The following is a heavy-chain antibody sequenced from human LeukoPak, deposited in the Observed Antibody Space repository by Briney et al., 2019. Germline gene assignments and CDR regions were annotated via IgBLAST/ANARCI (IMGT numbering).Heavy chain of an antibody. J-gene: IGHJ4*02. Sequence: PSQTLSLTCTVSGGSISSGGYYWSWIRQPPGKGLEWIGYIYHSGSTYYNPSLKSRVTISVDRSKNQFSLKLSSVTAADTAVYYCASFQDWEGYFDYWGQGTLVTVCS. CDR3: ASFQDWEGYFDY. CDR2: IYHSGST. D-gene: IGHD3/OR15-3a*01. V-gene: IGHV4-30-2*01. CDR1: GGSISSGGYY.